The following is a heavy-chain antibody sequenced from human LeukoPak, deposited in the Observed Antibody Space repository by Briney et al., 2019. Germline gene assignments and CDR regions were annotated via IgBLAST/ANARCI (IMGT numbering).Heavy chain of an antibody. CDR3: AREVEGYYGSGSPRRAFDI. V-gene: IGHV3-30*03. CDR1: GGSIGTYY. J-gene: IGHJ3*02. D-gene: IGHD3-10*01. Sequence: PSETLSLTCTVSGGSIGTYYWSWVRQSPGTGLEWVAVISYDGSNKYYADSVKGRFTISRDNSKNTLYLQMNSLRAEDTAVYYCAREVEGYYGSGSPRRAFDIWGQGTMVTVSS. CDR2: ISYDGSNK.